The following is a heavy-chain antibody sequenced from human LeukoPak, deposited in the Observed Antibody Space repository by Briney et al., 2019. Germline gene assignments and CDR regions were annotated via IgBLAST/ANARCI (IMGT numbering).Heavy chain of an antibody. J-gene: IGHJ5*02. D-gene: IGHD6-13*01. Sequence: SETLSLTCTVSGGSISSYYWSWIRQPPGKGLEWIGYVYYSGSTNYNPSLKSRVTISVDTSKNQFSLKLSSVTAADTAVYYCARAGIAAAGNRWFDPWGRGTLVTVSS. CDR1: GGSISSYY. V-gene: IGHV4-59*01. CDR3: ARAGIAAAGNRWFDP. CDR2: VYYSGST.